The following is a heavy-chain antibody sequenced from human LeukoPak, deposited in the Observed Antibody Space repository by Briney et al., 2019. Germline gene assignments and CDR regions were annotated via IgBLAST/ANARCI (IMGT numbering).Heavy chain of an antibody. Sequence: LGESLKISCKGSRYSFTNYWIGWVRQMPGKGLEWMGIIYPGDSDTRYSPSFQGQVTISADKSISTAYLQWSSLKASDTAMYYCARHIHLKQWPGGIVDIWGQGTMVTVSS. D-gene: IGHD6-19*01. V-gene: IGHV5-51*01. CDR1: RYSFTNYW. CDR3: ARHIHLKQWPGGIVDI. CDR2: IYPGDSDT. J-gene: IGHJ3*02.